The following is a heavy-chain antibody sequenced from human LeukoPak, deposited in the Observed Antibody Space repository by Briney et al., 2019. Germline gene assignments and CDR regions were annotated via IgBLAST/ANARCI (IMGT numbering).Heavy chain of an antibody. CDR3: ARPLVDLGVVNAFDV. D-gene: IGHD3-3*01. J-gene: IGHJ3*01. CDR1: GGSISSFY. V-gene: IGHV4-59*08. CDR2: ISYSGST. Sequence: PSETLSLTCTVSGGSISSFYWSWIRQPPGKGLEWIAYISYSGSTNYNPSLKSRVTILVDTSKNQFSLKLSSVTAADTAVYYCARPLVDLGVVNAFDVWGQGTMVTVSS.